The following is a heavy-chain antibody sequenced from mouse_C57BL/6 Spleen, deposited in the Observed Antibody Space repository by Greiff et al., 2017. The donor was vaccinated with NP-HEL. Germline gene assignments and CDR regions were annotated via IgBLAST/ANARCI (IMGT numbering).Heavy chain of an antibody. CDR1: GFSLSTFGMG. CDR2: IWWDDDK. Sequence: QVTLKESGPGILQPSQTLSLTCSFSGFSLSTFGMGVGWIRQPSGKGLEWLAHIWWDDDKYYNPALKSRLTISKDTSKNQVFLTIANVDTADTATYYCARIEEITTVADWYFDVWGTGTTVTVSS. J-gene: IGHJ1*03. V-gene: IGHV8-8*01. D-gene: IGHD1-1*01. CDR3: ARIEEITTVADWYFDV.